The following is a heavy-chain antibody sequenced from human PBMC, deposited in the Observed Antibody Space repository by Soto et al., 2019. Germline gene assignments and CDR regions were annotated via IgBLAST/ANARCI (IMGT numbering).Heavy chain of an antibody. D-gene: IGHD2-15*01. CDR2: ISDSGGST. V-gene: IGHV3-23*01. Sequence: LRLSCAASRFTFSAYAMSLVRQAPGKGLEWVSAISDSGGSTSYADSVKGRFTISRDNSKNTLYLQMNSLRAEDTAVYYCAKDAIATPHYYYCVDVWGQGTTVTVSS. CDR1: RFTFSAYA. J-gene: IGHJ6*02. CDR3: AKDAIATPHYYYCVDV.